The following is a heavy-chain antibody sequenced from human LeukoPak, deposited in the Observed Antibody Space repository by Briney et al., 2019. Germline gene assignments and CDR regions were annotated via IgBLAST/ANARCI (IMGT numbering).Heavy chain of an antibody. CDR3: TTVSGIAVAGNGGY. D-gene: IGHD6-19*01. CDR1: GFTFSNYA. CDR2: IKSKTDGGTT. Sequence: GGSLRLSCLASGFTFSNYAMSWVRQAPGKGLEWVGRIKSKTDGGTTDYAAPVKGRFTISRDDSKNTLYLQMNSLKTEDTAVYYCTTVSGIAVAGNGGYWGQGTLVTVSS. V-gene: IGHV3-15*01. J-gene: IGHJ4*02.